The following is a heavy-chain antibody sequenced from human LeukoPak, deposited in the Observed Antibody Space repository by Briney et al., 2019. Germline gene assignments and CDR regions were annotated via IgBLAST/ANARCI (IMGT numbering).Heavy chain of an antibody. CDR2: IYYSGST. D-gene: IGHD3-10*01. V-gene: IGHV4-59*01. CDR1: GGSISNYY. Sequence: SETLSLTCTVSGGSISNYYWSWIRQPPGKGLEWIGYIYYSGSTNYNPSLKSRVTISVDTSKNQFSLKLRSVTAADTAVYYCARDHYYGSGSYGLGPWGQGTLVTVSS. CDR3: ARDHYYGSGSYGLGP. J-gene: IGHJ5*02.